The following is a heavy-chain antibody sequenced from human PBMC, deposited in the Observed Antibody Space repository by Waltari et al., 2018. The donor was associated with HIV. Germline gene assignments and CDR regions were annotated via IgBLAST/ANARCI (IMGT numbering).Heavy chain of an antibody. CDR2: ISSGSVYI. D-gene: IGHD5-12*01. J-gene: IGHJ3*02. CDR3: ARDEAEMATLTAFDI. Sequence: EVQLVESGGGLVKPGGSLRLSCAASRFTFRSYSMPWVRQAPGKGLEWVSSISSGSVYIYYADSVKGRFTISRDNAKNSLYLQMNSLRAEDTAVYYCARDEAEMATLTAFDIWGQGTMVTVSS. V-gene: IGHV3-21*01. CDR1: RFTFRSYS.